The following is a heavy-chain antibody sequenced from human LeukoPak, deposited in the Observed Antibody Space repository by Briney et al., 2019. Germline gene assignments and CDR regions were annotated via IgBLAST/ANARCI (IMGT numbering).Heavy chain of an antibody. CDR1: RDSVSTNSAA. D-gene: IGHD5-12*01. J-gene: IGHJ4*02. V-gene: IGHV6-1*01. CDR3: ARDKGGSGYDHLDS. CDR2: TYYRSKWYN. Sequence: SQTLSLTCAISRDSVSTNSAAWNWIRQSPSRGLEWLGRTYYRSKWYNDYAVSVKSRIAINPDTSKNQFSLQLNSVTPEDTAVYYCARDKGGSGYDHLDSWGQGTLVTVSS.